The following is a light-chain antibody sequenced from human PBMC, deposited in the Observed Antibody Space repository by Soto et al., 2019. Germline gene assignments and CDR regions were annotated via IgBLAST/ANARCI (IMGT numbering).Light chain of an antibody. CDR3: QQYNNYYT. V-gene: IGKV1-5*01. Sequence: DIQMTQSPSTLSASVGDRVTITCRASPSISSSLDWYHQKPGKAPKFLIYDASSLESGVPSRFSGSGSGTEFTLTISSLQPDDFATYYCQQYNNYYTFGQGTKLEIK. CDR1: PSISSS. CDR2: DAS. J-gene: IGKJ2*01.